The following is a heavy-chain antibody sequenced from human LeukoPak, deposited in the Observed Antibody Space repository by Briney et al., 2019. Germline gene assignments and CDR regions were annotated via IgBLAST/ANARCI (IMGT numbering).Heavy chain of an antibody. CDR2: IIPIFGTA. CDR1: GGTFSSYA. J-gene: IGHJ4*02. Sequence: SVKVSCKASGGTFSSYAISWVRQAPGQGLEWMGGIIPIFGTANYAQKFQGRVTITTDESTSTAYMELSSLRSEDTAVYYCARVRYSSAPFAYWGQGTLVTVSS. CDR3: ARVRYSSAPFAY. D-gene: IGHD6-25*01. V-gene: IGHV1-69*05.